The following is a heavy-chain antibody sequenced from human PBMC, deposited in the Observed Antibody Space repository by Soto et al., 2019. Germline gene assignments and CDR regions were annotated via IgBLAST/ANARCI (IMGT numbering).Heavy chain of an antibody. V-gene: IGHV4-31*03. CDR3: ARDRAPYDSSGYYDAFDI. CDR2: IYYSGST. J-gene: IGHJ3*02. Sequence: PSETLSLTCTVSGGSISSGGYYWSWIRQHPGKGLEWIGYIYYSGSTYYNPSLKSRVTISVDTSKNQFSLKLSSVTAADTAVYYCARDRAPYDSSGYYDAFDICGQGTMVTVSS. D-gene: IGHD3-22*01. CDR1: GGSISSGGYY.